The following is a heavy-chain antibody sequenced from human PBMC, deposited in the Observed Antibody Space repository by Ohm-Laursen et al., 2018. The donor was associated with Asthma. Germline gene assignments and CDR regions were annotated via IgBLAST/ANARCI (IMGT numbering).Heavy chain of an antibody. CDR3: AKDVVVAAYNWFDP. Sequence: SLRLSCAASGFTFSNYPMTWVRQAPGKGLEWVSALSLSGGSTFYADSVKGRFIISRDNSKNTLYLQMNSLRAEDTAVYYCAKDVVVAAYNWFDPWGQGTLVTVSS. D-gene: IGHD2-15*01. V-gene: IGHV3-23*01. CDR2: LSLSGGST. CDR1: GFTFSNYP. J-gene: IGHJ5*02.